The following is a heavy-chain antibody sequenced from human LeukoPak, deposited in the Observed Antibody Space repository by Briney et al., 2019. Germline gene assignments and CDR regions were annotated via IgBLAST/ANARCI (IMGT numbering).Heavy chain of an antibody. J-gene: IGHJ3*02. CDR2: IYYSGST. D-gene: IGHD4-17*01. CDR1: GGSISSYY. Sequence: SETLSLTCTVSGGSISSYYWSWIRQPPGKGLEWIGYIYYSGSTNYNPSLKSRVTISVDTSKNQFSLKLSSVTAADTAVYYCARDLLGCYGDYTLAFDIWGQGTMVTVSS. V-gene: IGHV4-59*01. CDR3: ARDLLGCYGDYTLAFDI.